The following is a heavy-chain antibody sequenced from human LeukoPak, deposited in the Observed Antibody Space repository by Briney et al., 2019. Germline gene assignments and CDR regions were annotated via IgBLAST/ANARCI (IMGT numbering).Heavy chain of an antibody. CDR1: GFTFSSYA. Sequence: GGSLRLSCAASGFTFSSYAMSWVRQAPGKGLEWVSAVSGSGGTTYYADSVKGRFTISRDTSKNTLYLQMNSLRGEDTAIYYCALLLGYCSGGSCSPFDYWGQGTLVTVSS. V-gene: IGHV3-23*01. D-gene: IGHD2-15*01. J-gene: IGHJ4*02. CDR3: ALLLGYCSGGSCSPFDY. CDR2: VSGSGGTT.